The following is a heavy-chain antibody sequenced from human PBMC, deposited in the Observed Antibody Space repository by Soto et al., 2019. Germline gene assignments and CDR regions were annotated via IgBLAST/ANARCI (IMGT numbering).Heavy chain of an antibody. J-gene: IGHJ5*02. D-gene: IGHD3-10*01. CDR3: AKPSGSYMVRGFRGFDP. CDR2: ISYDGSNK. V-gene: IGHV3-30*18. Sequence: GGSLRLSCAASGFTFSSYGMHWVRQAPGKGLEWVAVISYDGSNKYYADSVKGRFTISRDNSKNTLYLQMNSLRAEDTAVYYCAKPSGSYMVRGFRGFDPWGQGTLVTVSS. CDR1: GFTFSSYG.